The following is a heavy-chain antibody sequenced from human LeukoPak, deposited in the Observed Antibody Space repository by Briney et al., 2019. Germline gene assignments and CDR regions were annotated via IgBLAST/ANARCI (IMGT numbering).Heavy chain of an antibody. CDR1: GGSISSGGYS. CDR2: IYHSGST. D-gene: IGHD6-19*01. V-gene: IGHV4-30-2*01. CDR3: ARAASIAVAASYFDY. J-gene: IGHJ4*02. Sequence: SQTLSLTCAVSGGSISSGGYSWSWIRQPPGKGLEWIGYIYHSGSTYYNPSLKSRVTISVDRSKNQFSLKLSSVTAADTAVYYCARAASIAVAASYFDYWGQGTLVTVSS.